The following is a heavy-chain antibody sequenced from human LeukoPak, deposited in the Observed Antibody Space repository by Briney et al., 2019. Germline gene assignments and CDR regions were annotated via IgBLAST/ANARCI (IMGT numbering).Heavy chain of an antibody. CDR2: IKQDGSEK. Sequence: GGSLRLSCAASGFTFSSHAMSWVRQAPGKGLEWVANIKQDGSEKYYVDSVKGRFTISRDNAKNSLYLQMNSLRAEDTAVYYCARVTYRLCYGSWGQGTLVTVSS. CDR3: ARVTYRLCYGS. V-gene: IGHV3-7*01. D-gene: IGHD5-18*01. J-gene: IGHJ4*02. CDR1: GFTFSSHA.